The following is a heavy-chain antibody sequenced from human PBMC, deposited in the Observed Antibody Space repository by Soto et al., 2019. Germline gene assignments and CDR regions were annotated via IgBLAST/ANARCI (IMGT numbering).Heavy chain of an antibody. D-gene: IGHD1-7*01. Sequence: SGPTLVKPTQTLTLTCTFSGFSLSTSGVGVGWIRQPPGKALEWLALIYWNDDKRYSPSLKSRLTITKDTSKNQVVLTMTNMDPVDTATYYCAHIIWLELLCYFDYWGQGTLVTVSS. CDR3: AHIIWLELLCYFDY. CDR2: IYWNDDK. J-gene: IGHJ4*02. CDR1: GFSLSTSGVG. V-gene: IGHV2-5*01.